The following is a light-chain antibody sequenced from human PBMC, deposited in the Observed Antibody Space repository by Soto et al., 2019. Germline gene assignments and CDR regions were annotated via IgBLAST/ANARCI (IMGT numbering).Light chain of an antibody. J-gene: IGLJ1*01. CDR2: YDD. CDR3: AAWDDSLNGHYV. CDR1: SSNIGNNA. Sequence: QSALTQPPSVSDAPRQRVTISCSGSSSNIGNNAVNWYQQLPGKAPKLLIYYDDLLPSGVSDRFSGSKSGTSASLAISGLQSEDEADYYCAAWDDSLNGHYVFGTGTKLTVL. V-gene: IGLV1-36*01.